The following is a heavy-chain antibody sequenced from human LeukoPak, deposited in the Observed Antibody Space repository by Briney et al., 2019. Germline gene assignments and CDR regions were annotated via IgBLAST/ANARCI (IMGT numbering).Heavy chain of an antibody. CDR2: ITGNTGST. D-gene: IGHD3-10*01. Sequence: GGSLRLSCAASGFTFSSNAMSWVRQAPGKGLEWVSVITGNTGSTYYADSVKGRFTISRDNSKDTLSLQMNSLRAEDTAVYYCAKDAVAPGSGGDYFDYWGQGTLVTVSS. CDR1: GFTFSSNA. CDR3: AKDAVAPGSGGDYFDY. V-gene: IGHV3-23*01. J-gene: IGHJ4*02.